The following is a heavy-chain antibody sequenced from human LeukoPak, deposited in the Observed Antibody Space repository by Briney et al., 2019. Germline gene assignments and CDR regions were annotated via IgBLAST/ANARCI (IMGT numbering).Heavy chain of an antibody. CDR3: ARLPLYYYGSGSYSAEYFDY. J-gene: IGHJ4*02. V-gene: IGHV5-51*01. CDR2: IYPGDSDT. Sequence: GESLKISCKGSGYSFTSYWIGWVRQMPGKGLEWMGIIYPGDSDTRYSPSFQGQVTISADKSISTAYLQWSSLKASDTATYYCARLPLYYYGSGSYSAEYFDYWGQGTLVTVSS. CDR1: GYSFTSYW. D-gene: IGHD3-10*01.